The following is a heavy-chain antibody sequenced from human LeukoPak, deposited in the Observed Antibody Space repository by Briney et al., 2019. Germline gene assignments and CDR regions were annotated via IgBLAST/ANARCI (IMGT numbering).Heavy chain of an antibody. J-gene: IGHJ6*03. CDR2: IRYDGSNK. CDR1: GFTFSSYG. V-gene: IGHV3-30*02. D-gene: IGHD5-12*01. CDR3: ARDHGPPRDIVALLPRAQYYYYMDV. Sequence: TGGSLRLSCAASGFTFSSYGMHWVRQAPGKGLEWVAFIRYDGSNKYYADSVKGRFTISRDNSKNTLYLQMNSLRAGDTAVYYCARDHGPPRDIVALLPRAQYYYYMDVWGKGTTVTVSS.